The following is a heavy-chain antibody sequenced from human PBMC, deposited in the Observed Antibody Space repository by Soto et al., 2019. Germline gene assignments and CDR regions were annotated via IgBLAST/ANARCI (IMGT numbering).Heavy chain of an antibody. V-gene: IGHV3-23*01. Sequence: EVQLLESGGGVVEPGGSRRLSCAASGFTFSSYTMSWVRQAPGKGLEWVSTISGSGSSTYSADSVKGRFTLSRDNSKHTLYLHMNSLRVADTALYYCAKAWGIDYWGQGTLVTFSS. J-gene: IGHJ4*02. D-gene: IGHD7-27*01. CDR3: AKAWGIDY. CDR2: ISGSGSST. CDR1: GFTFSSYT.